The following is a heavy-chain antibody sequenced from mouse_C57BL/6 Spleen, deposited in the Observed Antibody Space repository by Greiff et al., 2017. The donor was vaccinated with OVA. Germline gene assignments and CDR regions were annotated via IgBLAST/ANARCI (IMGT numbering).Heavy chain of an antibody. D-gene: IGHD2-1*01. Sequence: VQLQQSGPELVKPGASVKISCKASGYTFTDYYMNWVKQSHGKSLEWIGDINPNNGGTSYNQKFKGKATLTVDKSSSTAYMELRSLTSEDSAVYYCARPYGNSGGFAYWGQGTLVTVSA. CDR3: ARPYGNSGGFAY. J-gene: IGHJ3*01. CDR2: INPNNGGT. V-gene: IGHV1-26*01. CDR1: GYTFTDYY.